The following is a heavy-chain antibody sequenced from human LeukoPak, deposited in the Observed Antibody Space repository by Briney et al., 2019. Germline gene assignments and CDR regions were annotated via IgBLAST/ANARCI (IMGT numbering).Heavy chain of an antibody. V-gene: IGHV3-48*04. Sequence: GGSLRLSCAASGFDFSTYSIDWVRQAPGKGLEWVSYISSSSSNIYHADSVKGRFTISRDNAKNSLHLQMNSLRAEDTAVYYCAKERDGYNSALDAFDIWGQGTMVTVSS. CDR1: GFDFSTYS. D-gene: IGHD5-24*01. J-gene: IGHJ3*02. CDR2: ISSSSSNI. CDR3: AKERDGYNSALDAFDI.